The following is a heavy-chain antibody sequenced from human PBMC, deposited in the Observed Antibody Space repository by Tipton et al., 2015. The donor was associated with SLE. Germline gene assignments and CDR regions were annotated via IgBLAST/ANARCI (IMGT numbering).Heavy chain of an antibody. CDR2: IISSSYYI. Sequence: SLRLSCAVSGFTFSNYSMNWVRQAPGKGLEWVSSIISSSYYIYYADSVKGRFTISRDNAKKSLYLQMNSLRAEDTAVYYCARGFLGMKAAQYYFDYWGQGTLVTVSS. J-gene: IGHJ4*02. CDR3: ARGFLGMKAAQYYFDY. D-gene: IGHD6-25*01. CDR1: GFTFSNYS. V-gene: IGHV3-21*03.